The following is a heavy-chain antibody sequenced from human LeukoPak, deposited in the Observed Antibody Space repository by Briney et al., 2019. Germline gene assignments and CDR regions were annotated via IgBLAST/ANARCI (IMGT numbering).Heavy chain of an antibody. CDR3: AITGGYSSGYYFDY. Sequence: SVKVSCKASGGTFSSYAISWVRQAPGQGLEWMGRIIPIFGIANYAQKFQGRVTITADTSTSTAYMELSSLRAEDTAVYYCAITGGYSSGYYFDYWGQGTLVTVSS. V-gene: IGHV1-69*04. CDR1: GGTFSSYA. CDR2: IIPIFGIA. J-gene: IGHJ4*02. D-gene: IGHD3-22*01.